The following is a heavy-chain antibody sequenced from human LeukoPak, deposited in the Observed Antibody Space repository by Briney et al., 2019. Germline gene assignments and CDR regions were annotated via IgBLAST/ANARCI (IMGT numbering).Heavy chain of an antibody. J-gene: IGHJ5*02. CDR3: ARLNVFTGAASNWFGP. Sequence: SETLSLTCTVSGGSIGSHYWTWIRQTPGKGLEWIGYVYDIGSTKYNPSLKSRVTISVDTSKNQFSLKLSSVTAADTAVYFCARLNVFTGAASNWFGPWGQGTLVTVSS. D-gene: IGHD3-9*01. V-gene: IGHV4-59*11. CDR1: GGSIGSHY. CDR2: VYDIGST.